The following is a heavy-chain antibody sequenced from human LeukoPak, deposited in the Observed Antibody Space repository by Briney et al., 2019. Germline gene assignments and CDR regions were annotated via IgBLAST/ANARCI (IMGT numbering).Heavy chain of an antibody. J-gene: IGHJ3*02. CDR1: GYTFTTYY. CDR2: INPTGGGT. V-gene: IGHV1-46*01. D-gene: IGHD4-17*01. Sequence: GASVKVSCKASGYTFTTYYMHWVRQAPGQGLEWMGVINPTGGGTRYEEKFQGRVTMTRDMSTTTVYMELSSLKSEDTAVYFCATLGRTPNGLRRRAFDIWGQGTMVIVSS. CDR3: ATLGRTPNGLRRRAFDI.